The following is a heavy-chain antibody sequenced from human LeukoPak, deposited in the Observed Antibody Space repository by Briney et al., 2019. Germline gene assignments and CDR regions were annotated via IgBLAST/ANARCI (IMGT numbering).Heavy chain of an antibody. CDR3: ARGKSRGSHIDY. D-gene: IGHD1-26*01. Sequence: GSLRLSCAASGFTFSSYAMSWARQAPEKGLEWIGSIYHSGSTYYNPYLKSRVTISVDTSKNQFSLRLRSVTAADTAVYYCARGKSRGSHIDYWGQGTLVTVSS. J-gene: IGHJ4*02. CDR1: GFTFSSYA. V-gene: IGHV4-38-2*01. CDR2: IYHSGST.